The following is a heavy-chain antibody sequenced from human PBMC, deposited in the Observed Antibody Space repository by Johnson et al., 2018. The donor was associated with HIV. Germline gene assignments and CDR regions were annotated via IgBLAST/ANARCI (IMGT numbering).Heavy chain of an antibody. CDR3: ARAGSSSDDAFDI. Sequence: VQLVESGGGVVQPGRSLRLSCAASGFTFSSYWMSWVRQAPGKGLEWVSVIYSGGSTYYADSVKGRFTISRDNSKNTLYLQMNSLRAEDTAVYYCARAGSSSDDAFDIWGQGTMVTVSS. D-gene: IGHD6-6*01. V-gene: IGHV3-66*01. CDR1: GFTFSSYW. J-gene: IGHJ3*02. CDR2: IYSGGST.